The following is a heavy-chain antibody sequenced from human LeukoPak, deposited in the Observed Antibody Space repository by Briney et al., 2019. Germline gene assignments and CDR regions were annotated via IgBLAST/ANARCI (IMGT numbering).Heavy chain of an antibody. V-gene: IGHV4-59*01. Sequence: SETLSLTCTVSGVSISSYYWSWIRQPPGKGLEWIGYIYYSGSTNYNPSLKSRVTISVDTSKNQFSLKLSSVTAADRAVYYCARDQGYGLPPDYWGQGTLVTVSS. CDR1: GVSISSYY. J-gene: IGHJ4*02. D-gene: IGHD5-18*01. CDR2: IYYSGST. CDR3: ARDQGYGLPPDY.